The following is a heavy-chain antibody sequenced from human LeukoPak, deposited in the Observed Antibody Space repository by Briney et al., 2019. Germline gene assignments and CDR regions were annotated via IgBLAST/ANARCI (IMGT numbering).Heavy chain of an antibody. CDR3: ATPPTVTRNY. CDR2: ISGSGGRT. V-gene: IGHV3-23*01. J-gene: IGHJ4*02. D-gene: IGHD4-17*01. Sequence: GGSLRLSCAASGFTFSSYAMSWVSQAPGKGLEWVSSISGSGGRTNYADSVRGRFTISRDNSKNTLYLQMDSLRAEDTAVYYCATPPTVTRNYWGQGTLVTVSS. CDR1: GFTFSSYA.